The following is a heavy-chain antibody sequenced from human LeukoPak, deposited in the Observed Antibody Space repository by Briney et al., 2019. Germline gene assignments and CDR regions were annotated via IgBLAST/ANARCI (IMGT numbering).Heavy chain of an antibody. V-gene: IGHV4-38-2*02. J-gene: IGHJ3*02. D-gene: IGHD6-6*01. CDR1: GYSISSGYY. CDR2: IYHSGTT. CDR3: ARLGQTGIAALPAAFDM. Sequence: SETLSLTCIVSGYSISSGYYWGGIRQPPGKGLEWIGSIYHSGTTYYNPSLKSRVTISVDTSNNHFSLELSSATAGHTAVYYCARLGQTGIAALPAAFDMWGQGKVVTVSS.